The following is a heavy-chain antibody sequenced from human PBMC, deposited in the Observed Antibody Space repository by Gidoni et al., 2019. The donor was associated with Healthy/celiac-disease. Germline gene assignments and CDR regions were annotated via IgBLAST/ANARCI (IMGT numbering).Heavy chain of an antibody. Sequence: EVQLVQSGAEVTKPGESLKISCKGSGYSFTSYWIGWVRQMPGKGLEWMGIIYPGDSDTRYSPSFQGQVTISADKSISTAYLQWSSLKASDTAMYYCARRPIAVAGSDAFDIWGQGTMVTVSS. CDR1: GYSFTSYW. V-gene: IGHV5-51*01. CDR3: ARRPIAVAGSDAFDI. CDR2: IYPGDSDT. D-gene: IGHD6-19*01. J-gene: IGHJ3*02.